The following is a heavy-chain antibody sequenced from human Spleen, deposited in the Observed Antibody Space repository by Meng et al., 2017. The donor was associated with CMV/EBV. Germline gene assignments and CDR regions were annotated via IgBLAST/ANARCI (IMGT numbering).Heavy chain of an antibody. J-gene: IGHJ4*02. CDR1: GFGSGTCV. CDR2: ILHAGNSR. Sequence: SGFGSGTCVVHCVLQGPGRGLVWVAGILHAGNSRSYVASVSRRFTISRDNLNTTVSLQMRAIRRADKATYYCAADRGTCWCQGYFDSWGQGTLVTVSS. D-gene: IGHD2-8*02. CDR3: AADRGTCWCQGYFDS. V-gene: IGHV3-30*03.